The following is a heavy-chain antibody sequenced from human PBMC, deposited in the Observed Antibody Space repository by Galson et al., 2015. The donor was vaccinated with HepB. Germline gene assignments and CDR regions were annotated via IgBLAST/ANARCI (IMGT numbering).Heavy chain of an antibody. J-gene: IGHJ5*02. Sequence: TLSLTCTVSGDSIDSSPYYWVWIRQPPGKGLEWIGNIYYTGTTYYSPSLKSRVTMSIDTSKNQFSLRLTPVTAVDTAVYYCARDFGWGSRRFDPWGQGTLVTVSS. D-gene: IGHD7-27*01. V-gene: IGHV4-39*07. CDR2: IYYTGTT. CDR1: GDSIDSSPYY. CDR3: ARDFGWGSRRFDP.